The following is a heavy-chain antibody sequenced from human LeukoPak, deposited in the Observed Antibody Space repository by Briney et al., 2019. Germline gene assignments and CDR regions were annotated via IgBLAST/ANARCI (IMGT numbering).Heavy chain of an antibody. Sequence: GGSLRLSCVTSGFTFSSYWMTSVRQAPGKGLEWVANVNQDGHEKNYVDSVKGRFTISRDNPKNSLYLQMNSLRAEDTAVYFCVRDMDVWAQGTTVTVSS. CDR3: VRDMDV. CDR1: GFTFSSYW. CDR2: VNQDGHEK. J-gene: IGHJ6*02. V-gene: IGHV3-7*05.